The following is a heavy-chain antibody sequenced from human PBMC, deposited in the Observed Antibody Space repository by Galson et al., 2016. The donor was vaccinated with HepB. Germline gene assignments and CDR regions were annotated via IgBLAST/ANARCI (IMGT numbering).Heavy chain of an antibody. CDR3: ARELEYCTSTSCWAHDNKKYYFDY. Sequence: ETLSLTCRVYGGSFNYYFWSWIRQSPEKGLEWIGEINRRGSTNYNPSLRSRVTMSADTSNNQFSLRLTSLSAADTAVYYCARELEYCTSTSCWAHDNKKYYFDYWGPGTLVTVSS. CDR1: GGSFNYYF. J-gene: IGHJ4*02. CDR2: INRRGST. V-gene: IGHV4-34*01. D-gene: IGHD2/OR15-2a*01.